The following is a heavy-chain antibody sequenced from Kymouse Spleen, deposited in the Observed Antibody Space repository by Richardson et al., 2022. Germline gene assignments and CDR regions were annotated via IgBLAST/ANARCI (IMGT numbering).Heavy chain of an antibody. V-gene: IGHV3-73*02. D-gene: IGHD3-22*01. Sequence: EVQLVESGGGLVQPGGSLKLSCAASGFTFSGSAMHWVRQASGKGLEWVGRIRSKANSYATAYAASVKGRFTISRDDSKNTAYLQMNSLKTEDTAVYYCTRRTLYYYDSSGYYFDYWGQGTLVTVSS. J-gene: IGHJ4*02. CDR3: TRRTLYYYDSSGYYFDY. CDR2: IRSKANSYAT. CDR1: GFTFSGSA.